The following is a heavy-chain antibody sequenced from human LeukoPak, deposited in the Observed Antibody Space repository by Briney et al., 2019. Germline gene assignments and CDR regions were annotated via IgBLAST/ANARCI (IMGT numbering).Heavy chain of an antibody. CDR2: IIPILGIA. J-gene: IGHJ6*02. CDR1: GGTFSSYA. Sequence: SVKVSCKASGGTFSSYAISWVRQAPGQGLEWMGRIIPILGIANYAQKFQGRVTITADKSTSTAYMELSSLRSEDTAVYYCARLRAVAGTYYYGMDVWGQGTMVTVSS. D-gene: IGHD6-19*01. V-gene: IGHV1-69*04. CDR3: ARLRAVAGTYYYGMDV.